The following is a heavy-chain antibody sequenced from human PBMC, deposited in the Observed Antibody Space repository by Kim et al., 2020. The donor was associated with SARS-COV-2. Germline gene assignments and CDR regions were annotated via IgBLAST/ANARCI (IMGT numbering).Heavy chain of an antibody. CDR3: ARDVGTGRHDC. CDR2: INQDGTTR. V-gene: IGHV3-7*01. J-gene: IGHJ4*02. CDR1: GFTFGNYW. Sequence: GGSLRLSCVASGFTFGNYWMAWVRQAPGKGLEWLTNINQDGTTRNSVDSVKGRFTISRDNAKNSVYLQLNSLRVEDAAMYYCARDVGTGRHDCWGQGTLV. D-gene: IGHD1-26*01.